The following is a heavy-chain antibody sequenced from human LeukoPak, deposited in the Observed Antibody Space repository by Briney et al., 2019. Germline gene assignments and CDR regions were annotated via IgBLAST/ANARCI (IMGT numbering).Heavy chain of an antibody. J-gene: IGHJ4*02. CDR3: ARLVGSAWHEDC. CDR1: AGSISSSNYY. Sequence: SETLSLTCTVSAGSISSSNYYWGWIRQPPGKGLEWIGSIYYSGTTYYNSSLKSRVTLSVDTSKNQFSLKLSSVTAADTAVYYCARLVGSAWHEDCWGQGTLVTVSS. D-gene: IGHD6-19*01. V-gene: IGHV4-39*01. CDR2: IYYSGTT.